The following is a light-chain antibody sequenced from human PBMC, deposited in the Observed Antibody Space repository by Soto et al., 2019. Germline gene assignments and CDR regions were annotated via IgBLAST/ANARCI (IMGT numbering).Light chain of an antibody. Sequence: DLQMTQSPSSLSASVGDRVTITCRASQGIGNDLGWYQQKPGKAPKRLIYGALSLQSGVPSRFSGSGSGTEFTLTIRSLQPEDFATYYCLQQNSYPRTFGQGTKVELK. CDR2: GAL. CDR1: QGIGND. J-gene: IGKJ1*01. CDR3: LQQNSYPRT. V-gene: IGKV1-17*01.